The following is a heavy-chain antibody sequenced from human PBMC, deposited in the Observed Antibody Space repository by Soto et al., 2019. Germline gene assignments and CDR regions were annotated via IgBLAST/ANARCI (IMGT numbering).Heavy chain of an antibody. V-gene: IGHV3-30*18. D-gene: IGHD5-12*01. CDR3: AKGKYGGYDYLDY. CDR1: GFTFSSYG. J-gene: IGHJ4*02. Sequence: QVPLVDSGCGVVQPGRSLRLSCAASGFTFSSYGMHWVRQAPGKGLEWVAVISYDGSNKYYADSVKGRFTISRDNSKNSLYLQMNSLSAEATAVYYCAKGKYGGYDYLDYWGQGTLLTVSA. CDR2: ISYDGSNK.